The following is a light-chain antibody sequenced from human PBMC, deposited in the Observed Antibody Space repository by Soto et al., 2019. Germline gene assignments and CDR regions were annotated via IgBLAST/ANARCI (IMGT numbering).Light chain of an antibody. CDR2: GAS. V-gene: IGKV3-20*01. CDR3: QQYGTSPGT. CDR1: QSVRSTY. J-gene: IGKJ2*01. Sequence: EIVLTQSPGTLSLSPGERATLSCRASQSVRSTYLAWYQQKPGQAPRLLIYGASSRATGIPDRFSGSGCGTDFTLTITSLVPEDFAVFYCQQYGTSPGTFGQGTKLEIK.